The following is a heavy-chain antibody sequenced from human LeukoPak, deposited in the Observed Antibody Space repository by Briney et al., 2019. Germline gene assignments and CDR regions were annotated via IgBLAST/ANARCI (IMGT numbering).Heavy chain of an antibody. CDR3: AKDTRALLRLGYFDC. D-gene: IGHD1-26*01. Sequence: GGSLRLSCAASGFTVSSNYMSWVRQAPGKGLEWVSVIYSGGSTYYADSVKGRFTISRDSSRHTLYLQMNSLRAEDTAVYYCAKDTRALLRLGYFDCWGQGTLVTVSS. CDR1: GFTVSSNY. J-gene: IGHJ4*02. CDR2: IYSGGST. V-gene: IGHV3-53*01.